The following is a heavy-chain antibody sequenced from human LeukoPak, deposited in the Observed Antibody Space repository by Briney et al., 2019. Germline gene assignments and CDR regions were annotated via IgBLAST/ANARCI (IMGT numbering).Heavy chain of an antibody. D-gene: IGHD3/OR15-3a*01. CDR2: ISADSATT. V-gene: IGHV3-23*01. CDR1: GFNFGSYS. J-gene: IGHJ5*02. CDR3: ARGGLGGFDP. Sequence: PGGSLRLSCAASGFNFGSYSMTWVRQAPGKGLEWVSVISADSATTFYADSVKGRFTISRDNAKNSLYLQMNSLRAEDTAVYYCARGGLGGFDPWGQGTLVTVSS.